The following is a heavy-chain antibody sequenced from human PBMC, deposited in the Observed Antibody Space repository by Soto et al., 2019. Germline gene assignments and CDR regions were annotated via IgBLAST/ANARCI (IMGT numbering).Heavy chain of an antibody. Sequence: SETLSLTCTVSGGSISSGDYYWSWIRQPPWKGLEWIGYIYYSGSTYYNPSLKSRVTISVDTSKNQFSLKLSSVTAADTAVYYCARGGDVWGSYRSRGYFDYWGQGTLVTVSS. V-gene: IGHV4-30-4*01. CDR3: ARGGDVWGSYRSRGYFDY. CDR2: IYYSGST. D-gene: IGHD3-16*02. CDR1: GGSISSGDYY. J-gene: IGHJ4*02.